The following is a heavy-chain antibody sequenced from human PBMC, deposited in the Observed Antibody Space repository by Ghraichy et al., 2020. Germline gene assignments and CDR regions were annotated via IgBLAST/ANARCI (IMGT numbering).Heavy chain of an antibody. CDR2: IYYSGST. CDR1: GGSISSYY. V-gene: IGHV4-59*01. Sequence: SETLSLTCTVSGGSISSYYWSWIRQPPGKGLEWIGYIYYSGSTNYNPSLKSRVTISVDTSKNQFSLKLSSVTAADTAVYYCARSSWANRGGNAFDIWGQGTMVTVSA. D-gene: IGHD3-10*01. CDR3: ARSSWANRGGNAFDI. J-gene: IGHJ3*02.